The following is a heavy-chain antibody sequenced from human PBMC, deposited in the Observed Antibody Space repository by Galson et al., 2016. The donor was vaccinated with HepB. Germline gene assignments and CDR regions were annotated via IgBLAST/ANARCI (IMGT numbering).Heavy chain of an antibody. V-gene: IGHV3-21*01. D-gene: IGHD1-1*01. J-gene: IGHJ4*02. CDR2: MTSTNYR. CDR3: ARGLPSERGTTPHDY. CDR1: GFTLSSYN. Sequence: SLRLSCAASGFTLSSYNMNWVRQARGKGLEWVSSMTSTNYRYYADSVRGRFTISRDNAKNSLYLQMNSLRAEDTAVYYCARGLPSERGTTPHDYWGQGTLVTVSS.